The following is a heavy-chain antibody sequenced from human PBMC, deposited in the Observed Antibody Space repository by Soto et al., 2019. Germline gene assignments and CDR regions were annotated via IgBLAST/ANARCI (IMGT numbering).Heavy chain of an antibody. CDR1: GGSISSYY. J-gene: IGHJ5*02. D-gene: IGHD6-19*01. CDR3: ARVKIAVAGTDNRGFAP. CDR2: IYYSGST. V-gene: IGHV4-59*01. Sequence: PSETLSLTCTVSGGSISSYYWSSIWQPPGKGLEWIGYIYYSGSTNYNPSLKSRVTISVDTSTNQFSLKLSSVTAADTAVYYCARVKIAVAGTDNRGFAPWGQGTLVTVSS.